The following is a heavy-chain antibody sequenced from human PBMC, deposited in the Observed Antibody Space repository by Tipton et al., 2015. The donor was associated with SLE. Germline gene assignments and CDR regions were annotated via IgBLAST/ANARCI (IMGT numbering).Heavy chain of an antibody. CDR2: IYASGNT. CDR3: ARGGEMSTVPFDY. Sequence: TLSLTCTVSGGSIRGSDYFWSWIRQPAGKGLEWIGRIYASGNTNYNPSLKSRVTISVDTSKNHFSLRLTSVTAADTALYYCARGGEMSTVPFDYWGQGTLVTVSS. CDR1: GGSIRGSDYF. J-gene: IGHJ4*02. V-gene: IGHV4-61*02. D-gene: IGHD5-24*01.